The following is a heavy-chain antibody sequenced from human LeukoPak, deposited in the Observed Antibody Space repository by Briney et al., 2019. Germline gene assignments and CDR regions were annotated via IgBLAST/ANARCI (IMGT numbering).Heavy chain of an antibody. V-gene: IGHV3-48*01. D-gene: IGHD1-26*01. CDR2: ISSSSSTI. J-gene: IGHJ4*02. Sequence: PGGSLRLSCAASGFTFSSYSMNWVRQAPGKGLEWVSYISSSSSTIYYADSVKGRFTISRDNAKNSLYLQINSLRAEDTAVYYCARAMWSGSYFSNDRTEIDYWGQGTLVTVSS. CDR3: ARAMWSGSYFSNDRTEIDY. CDR1: GFTFSSYS.